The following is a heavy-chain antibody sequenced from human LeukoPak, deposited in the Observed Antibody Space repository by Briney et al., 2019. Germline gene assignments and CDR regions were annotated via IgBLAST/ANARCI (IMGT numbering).Heavy chain of an antibody. V-gene: IGHV4-34*01. J-gene: IGHJ6*03. CDR2: INHSGST. Sequence: SETLSLTCAVYGGSFSGYCWTWIRQPPGKGLEWIGEINHSGSTNYNPSLKSRVTISVDTSKNQFSLKLRSVTAADTAVYYCARGGGAAAGHYYYYMDVWDKGNTVTVSS. CDR1: GGSFSGYC. CDR3: ARGGGAAAGHYYYYMDV. D-gene: IGHD6-13*01.